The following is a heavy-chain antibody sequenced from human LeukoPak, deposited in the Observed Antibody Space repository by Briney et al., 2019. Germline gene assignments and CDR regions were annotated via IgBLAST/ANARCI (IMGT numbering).Heavy chain of an antibody. CDR1: GGSFSGYY. Sequence: SETLSLTCAVYGGSFSGYYWSWIRQPPGKGLEWIGEINHSGSTNYNPSLKSRVTISVDTSKNQFSLKLSSVTAADTAVYYYARVDTAMVYGYWGQGTLVTVSS. J-gene: IGHJ4*02. D-gene: IGHD5-18*01. V-gene: IGHV4-34*01. CDR2: INHSGST. CDR3: ARVDTAMVYGY.